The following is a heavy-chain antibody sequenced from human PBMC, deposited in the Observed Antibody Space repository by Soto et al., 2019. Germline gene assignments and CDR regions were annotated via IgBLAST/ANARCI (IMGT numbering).Heavy chain of an antibody. V-gene: IGHV1-18*01. D-gene: IGHD6-6*01. Sequence: QMQLVQSGAEMKKPGASVKVSCKASNFILSTYGVIWVRQAPGHGLEWLGWISAANGNTKYAQRFQGRVTMTTEPTSGTVYVDLRSLRSDDTAVYYCARDSSVSLVHPDFYFYMDVLGRGTAVNVSS. CDR1: NFILSTYG. CDR3: ARDSSVSLVHPDFYFYMDV. CDR2: ISAANGNT. J-gene: IGHJ6*03.